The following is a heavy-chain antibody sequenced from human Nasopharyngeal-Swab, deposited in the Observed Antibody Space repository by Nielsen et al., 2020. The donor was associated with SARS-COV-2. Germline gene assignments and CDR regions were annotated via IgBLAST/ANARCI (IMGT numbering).Heavy chain of an antibody. CDR3: ATDPSAAMDV. CDR1: GFTFESYG. CDR2: ISGSGDNT. Sequence: GESLKISCEASGFTFESYGMTWVRQAPGKGLEWVSTISGSGDNTHYADSVRGRFTISRDNSQRTVFLQMTSLRAEDTALYYCATDPSAAMDVWGKGTTVIVSS. D-gene: IGHD6-13*01. V-gene: IGHV3-23*01. J-gene: IGHJ6*03.